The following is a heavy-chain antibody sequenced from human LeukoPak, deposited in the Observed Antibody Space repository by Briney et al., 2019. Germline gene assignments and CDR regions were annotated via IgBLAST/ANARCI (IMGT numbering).Heavy chain of an antibody. Sequence: GASVMVSCKASGYTFTSYDINRVRQATGQGLEWMGWMTPNSGTTGYAQKFQGRVTMTRNTSISTAYMELSSLRSEDTAVYYCARGRGTINRRYFDYWGQGTLVTVSS. D-gene: IGHD1-14*01. V-gene: IGHV1-8*01. CDR2: MTPNSGTT. CDR3: ARGRGTINRRYFDY. CDR1: GYTFTSYD. J-gene: IGHJ4*02.